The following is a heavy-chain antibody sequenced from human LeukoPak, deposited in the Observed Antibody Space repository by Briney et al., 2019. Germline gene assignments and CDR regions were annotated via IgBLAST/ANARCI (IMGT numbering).Heavy chain of an antibody. CDR3: ARDHARYAFDI. J-gene: IGHJ3*02. CDR1: GFTFSNYW. Sequence: GGSLRLSCAASGFTFSNYWMTWVRQAPGKGLEWVANIRDDGSEKYYVGSVKGRFTISRDNAKNSLFLQRNSLRVEDTAVYYCARDHARYAFDIWGQGTRVTVSS. V-gene: IGHV3-7*01. D-gene: IGHD5-24*01. CDR2: IRDDGSEK.